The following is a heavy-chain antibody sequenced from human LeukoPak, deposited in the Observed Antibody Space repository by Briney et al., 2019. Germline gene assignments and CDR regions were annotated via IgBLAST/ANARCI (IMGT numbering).Heavy chain of an antibody. Sequence: PSETLSLTCTVSGGSISSSSAYWGWIRQPPGKGLEWIGSIYYSKNTYCNPSLKSRVTISADTSKNQFSLTLGSVSAKDTAVYYCVSPRGFSYGYFDYWGQGTLVTVSS. CDR1: GGSISSSSAY. J-gene: IGHJ4*02. D-gene: IGHD5-18*01. CDR2: IYYSKNT. CDR3: VSPRGFSYGYFDY. V-gene: IGHV4-39*01.